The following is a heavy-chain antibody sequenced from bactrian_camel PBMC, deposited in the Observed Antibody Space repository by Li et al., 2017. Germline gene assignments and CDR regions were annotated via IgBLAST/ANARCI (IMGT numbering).Heavy chain of an antibody. CDR2: ISNGGGIT. V-gene: IGHV3S1*01. Sequence: VQLVESGGGLVQPGGSLKLSCAASGFTATNDWIHWVRQAPGKGLEWVSTISNGGGITHYADTFKGRFTISRDNAKNTLYLQLNSLKTEDTAMYYCAKVLIERLTAWWLGVPYSYWGQGTQVTVS. CDR3: AKVLIERLTAWWLGVPYSY. CDR1: GFTATNDW. D-gene: IGHD4*01. J-gene: IGHJ4*01.